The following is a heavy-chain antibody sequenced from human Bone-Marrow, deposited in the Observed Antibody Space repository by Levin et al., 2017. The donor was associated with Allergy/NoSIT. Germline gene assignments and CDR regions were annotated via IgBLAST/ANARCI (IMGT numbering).Heavy chain of an antibody. CDR1: GGYISSYY. J-gene: IGHJ1*01. CDR2: IYHSGST. D-gene: IGHD3-16*01. V-gene: IGHV4-59*01. CDR3: AGGVGTTHFQH. Sequence: GSLRLSCSVSGGYISSYYWSWIRQPPGKGLEWIAYIYHSGSTNYNPSLKSRVTISVDRSKKQFSLKLNSVTVADTAVYYCAGGVGTTHFQHWGQGTLVTVSS.